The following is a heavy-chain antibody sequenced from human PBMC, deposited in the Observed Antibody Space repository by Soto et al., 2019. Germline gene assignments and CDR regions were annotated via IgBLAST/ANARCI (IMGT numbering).Heavy chain of an antibody. CDR2: TYYRSKWYN. CDR1: GDSVSSNSAA. D-gene: IGHD6-13*01. CDR3: ARDLPGYSSSLPDRKEYNCFDP. J-gene: IGHJ5*02. V-gene: IGHV6-1*01. Sequence: PSQTLSLTCAISGDSVSSNSAAWNWIRQSPSRGLEWLGRTYYRSKWYNDYAVSVKSRITINPDTSKNQFSLQLNSVTPEDTAVYYCARDLPGYSSSLPDRKEYNCFDPWGQGTLVTVSS.